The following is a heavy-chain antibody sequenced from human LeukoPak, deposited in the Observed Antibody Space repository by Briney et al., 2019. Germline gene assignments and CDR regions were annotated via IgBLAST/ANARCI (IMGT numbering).Heavy chain of an antibody. D-gene: IGHD1-1*01. CDR1: GGSISSGSYY. J-gene: IGHJ5*02. CDR3: ARARRWNAAVEGWWFDP. CDR2: IYTRGST. V-gene: IGHV4-61*02. Sequence: SETLSLTCTVSGGSISSGSYYWSWIRQPAGKGLEWIGRIYTRGSTNYNPSLKSRVTISVDTSKNQFSLKLSSVTAADTAVYYCARARRWNAAVEGWWFDPWGQGTLVTVSS.